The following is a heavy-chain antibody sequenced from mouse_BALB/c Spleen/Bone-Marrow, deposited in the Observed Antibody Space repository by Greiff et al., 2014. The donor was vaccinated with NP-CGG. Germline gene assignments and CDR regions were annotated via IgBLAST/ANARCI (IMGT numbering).Heavy chain of an antibody. D-gene: IGHD1-1*01. CDR3: ARIYYYGRDY. CDR1: GYTFTNYW. CDR2: INPSTGYT. J-gene: IGHJ2*01. V-gene: IGHV1-7*01. Sequence: ESGAELAKPGASVKVSCKASGYTFTNYWMHWVKQRPGQGLEWIGYINPSTGYTEYNQKFKDKATLTADKSSSTAYMQLSSLTSEDSAVYYCARIYYYGRDYWGQGTTLTVSS.